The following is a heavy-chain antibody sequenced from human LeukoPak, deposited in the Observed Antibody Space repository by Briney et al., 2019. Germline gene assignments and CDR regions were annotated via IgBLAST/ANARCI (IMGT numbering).Heavy chain of an antibody. J-gene: IGHJ3*02. CDR2: IREDGSQK. CDR1: GFTFSYTW. Sequence: HPGGSLRLSCAASGFTFSYTWMTWVRQAPGKGLEWVASIREDGSQKSAVDSVRGRFSISRDNAKNSVYLQMNSLRAEDTAVYYCAGDAFDIWGQGTMVTVSS. CDR3: AGDAFDI. V-gene: IGHV3-7*01.